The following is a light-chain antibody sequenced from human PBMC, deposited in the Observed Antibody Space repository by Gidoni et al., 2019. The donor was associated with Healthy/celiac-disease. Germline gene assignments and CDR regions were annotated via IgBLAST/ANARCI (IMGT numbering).Light chain of an antibody. J-gene: IGLJ1*01. Sequence: QSALTQPASVSGSPGQSITISCTVTSSDVGCYNYVSWYQQHPGKAPKLMIYDVSNRPSGVSNRFSGSKSGNTASLTISGLQAEDEADYYCSSYTSSSTLVFGTGTKVTVL. CDR2: DVS. V-gene: IGLV2-14*01. CDR3: SSYTSSSTLV. CDR1: SSDVGCYNY.